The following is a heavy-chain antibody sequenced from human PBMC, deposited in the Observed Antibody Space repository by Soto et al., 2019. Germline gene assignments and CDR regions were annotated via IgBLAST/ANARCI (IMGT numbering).Heavy chain of an antibody. Sequence: EVQLLESGGGLVQPGGSLRLSCAASGFTFSTYTVSWVRQAPGKGLEWVSSISGSGVTTSYADSVKGQFSISRDNSKNTLYLQMNSLRAEDTAVYYCRGVYDSSGVYFQHWGQGTLVTVSS. CDR2: ISGSGVTT. CDR3: RGVYDSSGVYFQH. CDR1: GFTFSTYT. D-gene: IGHD3-22*01. J-gene: IGHJ1*01. V-gene: IGHV3-23*01.